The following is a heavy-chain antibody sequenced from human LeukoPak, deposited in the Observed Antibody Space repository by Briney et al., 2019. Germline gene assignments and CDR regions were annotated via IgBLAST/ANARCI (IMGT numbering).Heavy chain of an antibody. J-gene: IGHJ4*02. V-gene: IGHV3-7*01. CDR2: IKNDGSEE. Sequence: GGSLRLSCAASGFTFSSYWMRWVRQAPGKGLEGVANIKNDGSEEYYVDSVKGRFTISRDNAKNSLFLQMNSLTVEDTAVYYCARAIRGSAVDTGDRWGQGTLVTVAS. CDR1: GFTFSSYW. D-gene: IGHD3-10*01. CDR3: ARAIRGSAVDTGDR.